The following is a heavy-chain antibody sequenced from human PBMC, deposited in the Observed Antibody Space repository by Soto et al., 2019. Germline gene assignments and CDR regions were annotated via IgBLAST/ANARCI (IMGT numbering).Heavy chain of an antibody. CDR3: ARSSGALVRQRVPPQEGMDV. J-gene: IGHJ6*02. CDR2: IIPIFGTA. V-gene: IGHV1-69*12. CDR1: GGTFSSYA. Sequence: QVQLVQSGAKVKKPGSSVKVSCKASGGTFSSYAISWVRQAPGQGLEWMGGIIPIFGTANYAQKFQGRVTITADESXXTXYXXLSSLRSEDTAVYYCARSSGALVRQRVPPQEGMDVWGQGTTVTVSS. D-gene: IGHD6-13*01.